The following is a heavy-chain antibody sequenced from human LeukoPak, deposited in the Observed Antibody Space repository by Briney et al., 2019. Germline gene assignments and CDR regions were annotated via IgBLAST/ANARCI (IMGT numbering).Heavy chain of an antibody. CDR3: ARGRVLWFGELYYFDY. Sequence: SETLSLTCAVYGGSFSGYYWSWIRQPPGQGLEWIGEINHSGSTNYNPSLKSRVTISVDTSKNQFSLKLSSVTAADTAVYYCARGRVLWFGELYYFDYWGQGTLVTVSS. CDR1: GGSFSGYY. CDR2: INHSGST. V-gene: IGHV4-34*01. D-gene: IGHD3-10*01. J-gene: IGHJ4*02.